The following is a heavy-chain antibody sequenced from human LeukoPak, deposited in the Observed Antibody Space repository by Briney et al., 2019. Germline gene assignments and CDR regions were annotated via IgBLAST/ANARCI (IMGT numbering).Heavy chain of an antibody. CDR1: GGSISSYY. CDR2: IYYSGST. CDR3: ARDGSYNWNYYFDY. D-gene: IGHD1-7*01. Sequence: PSETLSLTCTVSGGSISSYYWSWIRQPPGKGLEWIGYIYYSGSTNYNPSLKSRVTISVDTSKNQFSLKLSSVTAADTAVYYCARDGSYNWNYYFDYWGQGTLVIVSS. V-gene: IGHV4-59*01. J-gene: IGHJ4*02.